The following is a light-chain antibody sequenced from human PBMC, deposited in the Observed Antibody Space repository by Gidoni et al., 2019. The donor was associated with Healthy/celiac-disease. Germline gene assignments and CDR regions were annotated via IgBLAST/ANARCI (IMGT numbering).Light chain of an antibody. CDR2: GAS. CDR1: QSVCST. V-gene: IGKV3-15*01. Sequence: EIVMTQSPATLSVSPGERATLSCRASQSVCSTLTWYQQNPGQAPRLLIYGASTRATGIPARVSGSGSGTEFTLTISGLQSEDFAVYYCQQYNNWPGTFXXXTKVEIK. J-gene: IGKJ1*01. CDR3: QQYNNWPGT.